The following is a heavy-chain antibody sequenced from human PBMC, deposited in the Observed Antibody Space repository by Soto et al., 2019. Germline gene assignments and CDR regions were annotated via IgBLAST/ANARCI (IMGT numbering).Heavy chain of an antibody. CDR2: ISYDGSNK. CDR1: GFTFSSYA. Sequence: GGSLRLSCAASGFTFSSYAMHWVRQAPGKGLEWVAVISYDGSNKYYADSVKGRFTISRDNSKNTLYLQMNSLRAEDTAVYYCARLPPKLTFDYWGQGTLVTVSS. J-gene: IGHJ4*02. D-gene: IGHD5-18*01. CDR3: ARLPPKLTFDY. V-gene: IGHV3-30-3*01.